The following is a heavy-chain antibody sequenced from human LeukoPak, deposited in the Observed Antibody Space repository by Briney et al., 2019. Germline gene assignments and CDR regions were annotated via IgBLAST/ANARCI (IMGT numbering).Heavy chain of an antibody. Sequence: GTLRLSCAASGFTFSSFGMSWVRQVPGKGLEWVSSISSGAGSTYYADSVKGRFTISRDNSKNSLYLQMTSLRAEDTAVYYCARRFGAARDDYMDVWGKGTTVTVSS. CDR2: ISSGAGST. D-gene: IGHD3-16*01. J-gene: IGHJ6*03. V-gene: IGHV3-23*01. CDR3: ARRFGAARDDYMDV. CDR1: GFTFSSFG.